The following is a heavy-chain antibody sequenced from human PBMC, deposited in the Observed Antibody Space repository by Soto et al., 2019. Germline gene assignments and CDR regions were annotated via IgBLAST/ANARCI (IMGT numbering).Heavy chain of an antibody. CDR2: IYHSGST. CDR1: GGSISSSNW. CDR3: ARGSMVRGPVDYGMDV. V-gene: IGHV4-4*02. Sequence: QVQLQESGPGLVKPSGTLSLTCAVSGGSISSSNWWSWVRQPPGKGLEWIGEIYHSGSTNYNPSLTRRVTISVDKSKNQFSLKLSSVTAADTAVYYCARGSMVRGPVDYGMDVWGQGSTVTVS. J-gene: IGHJ6*02. D-gene: IGHD3-10*01.